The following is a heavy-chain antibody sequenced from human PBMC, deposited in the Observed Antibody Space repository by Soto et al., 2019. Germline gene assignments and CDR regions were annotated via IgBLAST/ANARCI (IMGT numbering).Heavy chain of an antibody. V-gene: IGHV1-18*01. J-gene: IGHJ4*02. CDR1: GYTFTSYG. CDR2: ISAYNTNT. Sequence: ASVKVSCKASGYTFTSYGISWVRQAPGRGLDWLGWISAYNTNTNYAQKLQGRVTMTTDTSTGTAYMELRSLRSDDTAVNYSAGDDSGDSGVDYWGQGTLVTVS. CDR3: AGDDSGDSGVDY. D-gene: IGHD4-17*01.